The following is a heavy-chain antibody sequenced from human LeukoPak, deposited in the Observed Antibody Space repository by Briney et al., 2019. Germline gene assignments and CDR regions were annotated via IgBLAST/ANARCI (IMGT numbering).Heavy chain of an antibody. V-gene: IGHV3-23*01. J-gene: IGHJ4*02. Sequence: GGSLRLSCAASGFTFSSYTMNWVRQPPGKGLEWVSAISGSGGTTYYADSVKGRFTISRDNSKNTVYLQMNSLRAEDTAVYYCAKDLSSEYPGFRGYFDYWGQGTPVTVSS. D-gene: IGHD3-9*01. CDR3: AKDLSSEYPGFRGYFDY. CDR1: GFTFSSYT. CDR2: ISGSGGTT.